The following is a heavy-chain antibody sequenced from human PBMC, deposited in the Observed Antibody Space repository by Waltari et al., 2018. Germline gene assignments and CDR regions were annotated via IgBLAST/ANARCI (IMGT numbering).Heavy chain of an antibody. CDR3: ARERHSSGRWPYYYGMDV. CDR2: IIPLFGTA. V-gene: IGHV1-69*13. D-gene: IGHD6-19*01. J-gene: IGHJ6*02. Sequence: QVQLVQSGAEVKKPGSSVKVSCKASGGTFSSYAISWVRQAPGQGLEWMGGIIPLFGTANYAQKFKGRDAITADESTSTAYMELSSLRCEDTAVYYCARERHSSGRWPYYYGMDVWGQGTTVTVSS. CDR1: GGTFSSYA.